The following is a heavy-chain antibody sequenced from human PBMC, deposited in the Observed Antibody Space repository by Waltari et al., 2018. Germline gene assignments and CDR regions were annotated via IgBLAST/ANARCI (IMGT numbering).Heavy chain of an antibody. V-gene: IGHV4-59*01. CDR3: ARGERLSSSSWYRYFDL. Sequence: QVQLQESGPGLVKPSETLSLTCTVSGGSISSYYWSWIRQPPGKGLEWIGYIYYSGSTNYNPSLKSRVTISVDTSKNQFSLKLSSVTAADTAVYYCARGERLSSSSWYRYFDLWGRGTLVTVSS. J-gene: IGHJ2*01. D-gene: IGHD6-13*01. CDR1: GGSISSYY. CDR2: IYYSGST.